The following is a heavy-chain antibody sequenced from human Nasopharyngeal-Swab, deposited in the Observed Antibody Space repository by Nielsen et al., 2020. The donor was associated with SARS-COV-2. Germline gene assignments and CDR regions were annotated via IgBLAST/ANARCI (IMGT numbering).Heavy chain of an antibody. CDR3: AKGQQWLVQNFDY. CDR2: ISGSGGST. V-gene: IGHV3-23*01. CDR1: GFTFSSYA. Sequence: GGSLRLSCAASGFTFSSYAMSWVRQAPGKGLEWVSAISGSGGSTYYADSVKGRFTISRDNSKNTLYLQMSSLRAEDTAVYYCAKGQQWLVQNFDYWGQGTLVTVSS. D-gene: IGHD6-19*01. J-gene: IGHJ4*02.